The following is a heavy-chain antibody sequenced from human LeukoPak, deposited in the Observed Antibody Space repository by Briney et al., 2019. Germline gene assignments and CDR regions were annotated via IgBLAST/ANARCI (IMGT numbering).Heavy chain of an antibody. CDR2: IYTSGTT. CDR3: ARLSTVTTSFDY. Sequence: PSETLSLTCTVSGYSISSGHYWGWIRQPPGKGLEWIGRIYTSGTTHYNPSLKSRVTMSVDTSKNQFSLKLSSVTAADTAVYYCARLSTVTTSFDYWGQGTLVTVSS. CDR1: GYSISSGHY. J-gene: IGHJ4*02. V-gene: IGHV4-38-2*02. D-gene: IGHD4-17*01.